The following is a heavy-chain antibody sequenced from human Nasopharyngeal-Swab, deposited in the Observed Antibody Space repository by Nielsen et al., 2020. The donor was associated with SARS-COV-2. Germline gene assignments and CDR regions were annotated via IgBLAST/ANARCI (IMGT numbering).Heavy chain of an antibody. CDR2: IYYSGST. V-gene: IGHV4-39*07. D-gene: IGHD1-26*01. J-gene: IGHJ4*02. Sequence: PGKGLEWIGSIYYSGSTYYNPSLKSRVTISVDTSKNQFSLKLSSVTAADTAVYYCARRGLVGVTISFDYWGQGTLVTVSS. CDR3: ARRGLVGVTISFDY.